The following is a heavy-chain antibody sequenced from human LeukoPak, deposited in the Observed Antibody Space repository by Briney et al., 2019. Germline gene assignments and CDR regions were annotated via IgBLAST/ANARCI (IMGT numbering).Heavy chain of an antibody. CDR3: ARDIKNLSYYDILTGYYRESYYYYGMDV. D-gene: IGHD3-9*01. J-gene: IGHJ6*02. V-gene: IGHV3-48*02. CDR1: GFTFSSYS. Sequence: PGGSLRLSCAASGFTFSSYSMNWVRQAPGKGLEWVSYISSSSSTIYYADSVKGRFTISRDNAKNSLYLQMNSLRDEDTAVYYCARDIKNLSYYDILTGYYRESYYYYGMDVWGQGTTVTVSS. CDR2: ISSSSSTI.